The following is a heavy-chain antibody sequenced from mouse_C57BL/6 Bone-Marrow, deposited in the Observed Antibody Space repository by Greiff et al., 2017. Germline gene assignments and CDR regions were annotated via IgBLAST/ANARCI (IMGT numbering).Heavy chain of an antibody. CDR3: TTGLLKGAWFSY. Sequence: VPLQQSGAELVRPGASVKLSCTASGFNIKDDYMHWVKQRPEQGLEWIGWIDPENGDTEYASKFQGKATITADTSSNTAYLQLSSLTSEDTAVYYCTTGLLKGAWFSYWGQGTLVTVSA. CDR1: GFNIKDDY. J-gene: IGHJ3*01. CDR2: IDPENGDT. V-gene: IGHV14-4*01. D-gene: IGHD2-3*01.